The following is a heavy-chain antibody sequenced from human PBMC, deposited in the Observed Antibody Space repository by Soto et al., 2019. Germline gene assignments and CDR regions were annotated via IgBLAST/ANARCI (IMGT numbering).Heavy chain of an antibody. CDR3: ARGAVLRYFDWLPFDY. V-gene: IGHV4-31*03. D-gene: IGHD3-9*01. J-gene: IGHJ4*02. CDR1: GGSISSGGYY. Sequence: SETLSLTCTVSGGSISSGGYYWSWIRQHPGKGLEWIGYIYYSGSTYYNPSLKSRVTISVDTSKNQFSLKLSSVTAADTAVYYCARGAVLRYFDWLPFDYWGQGTLVTVSS. CDR2: IYYSGST.